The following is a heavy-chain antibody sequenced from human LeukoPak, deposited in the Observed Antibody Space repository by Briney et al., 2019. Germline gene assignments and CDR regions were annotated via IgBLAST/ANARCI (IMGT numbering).Heavy chain of an antibody. V-gene: IGHV4-59*01. CDR1: GGSISSYY. J-gene: IGHJ6*02. CDR3: ARAAAAGPAGYYYGMDV. CDR2: IYYSGST. Sequence: SETLSLTCTASGGSISSYYRRWIRQPPGKGLEWIGYIYYSGSTNYNPSLKSRVTISVDTSKNQFSLKLSSVTAADTAVYYCARAAAAGPAGYYYGMDVWGQATTVTVSS. D-gene: IGHD6-13*01.